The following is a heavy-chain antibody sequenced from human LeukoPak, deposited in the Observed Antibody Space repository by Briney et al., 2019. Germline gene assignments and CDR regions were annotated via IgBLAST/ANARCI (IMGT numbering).Heavy chain of an antibody. V-gene: IGHV4-30-4*08. CDR1: GGSISSYY. CDR2: IYYSGST. Sequence: SETLSLTCTVSGGSISSYYWSWVRQPPGKGREWIGYIYYSGSTYYNPSLKSRVTISVDTSKNQFSLKLSSVTAADTAVYYCARVGYYGSGSYYPPDAFDIWGQGTMVTVSS. D-gene: IGHD3-10*01. J-gene: IGHJ3*02. CDR3: ARVGYYGSGSYYPPDAFDI.